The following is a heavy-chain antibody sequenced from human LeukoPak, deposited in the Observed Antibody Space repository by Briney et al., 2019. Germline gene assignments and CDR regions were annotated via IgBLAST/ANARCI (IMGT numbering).Heavy chain of an antibody. V-gene: IGHV4-59*01. Sequence: PSETLSLTCTVSGGSISSYYWSWIRQPPGKGLEWIGYIYYSGSTNYNPSLKSRVTISVDTSKNQFSLKLSSVTAADTAVCYCAREGYEGWSEGVNPWGQGTLVTVSS. J-gene: IGHJ5*02. CDR2: IYYSGST. D-gene: IGHD3-16*01. CDR1: GGSISSYY. CDR3: AREGYEGWSEGVNP.